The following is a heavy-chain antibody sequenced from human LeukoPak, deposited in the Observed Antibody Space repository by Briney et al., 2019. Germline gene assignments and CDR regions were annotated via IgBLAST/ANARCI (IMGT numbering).Heavy chain of an antibody. CDR3: ARPRGYSGYEWFNWFDP. CDR1: GGSFSGYY. D-gene: IGHD5-12*01. Sequence: SETLSLTCAVYGGSFSGYYWSWIRQPPGKGLEWIGEISHSGSTNYNPSLKSRVTISVDTSKNQFSLKLSSVTAADTAVYYCARPRGYSGYEWFNWFDPWGQGTLVTVPS. CDR2: ISHSGST. V-gene: IGHV4-34*01. J-gene: IGHJ5*02.